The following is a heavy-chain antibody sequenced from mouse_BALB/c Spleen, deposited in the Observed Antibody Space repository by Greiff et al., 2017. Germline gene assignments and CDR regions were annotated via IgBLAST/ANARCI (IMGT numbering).Heavy chain of an antibody. J-gene: IGHJ2*01. CDR1: GFTFSSFG. CDR2: ISSGSSTI. Sequence: EVQVVESGGGLVQPGGSRKLSCAASGFTFSSFGMHWVRQAPEKGLEWVAYISSGSSTIYYADTVKGRFTISRDNPKNTLFLQMTSLRSEDTAMYYCARSAGFDYWGQGTTLTVSS. CDR3: ARSAGFDY. V-gene: IGHV5-17*02. D-gene: IGHD4-1*01.